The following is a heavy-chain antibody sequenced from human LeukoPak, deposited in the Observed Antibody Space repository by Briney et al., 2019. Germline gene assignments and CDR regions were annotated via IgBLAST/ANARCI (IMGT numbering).Heavy chain of an antibody. D-gene: IGHD1-26*01. CDR3: AGWWELVGLF. CDR2: ISWNSGSI. J-gene: IGHJ4*02. V-gene: IGHV3-9*01. CDR1: GFTFDDYA. Sequence: GRSLRLSCAASGFTFDDYAMHWVRQAPGKGLEWVSGISWNSGSIGYADSVKGRFTISRDNAKNSLYLQMNSLRAEDTALYYCAGWWELVGLFWGQGTLVTVSS.